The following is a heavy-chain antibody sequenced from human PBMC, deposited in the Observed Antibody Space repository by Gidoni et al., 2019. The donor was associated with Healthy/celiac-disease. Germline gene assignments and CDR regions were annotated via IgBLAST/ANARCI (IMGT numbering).Heavy chain of an antibody. V-gene: IGHV5-51*01. CDR1: GYRCTSYW. D-gene: IGHD3-10*01. CDR2: IYPGDSDT. J-gene: IGHJ6*02. CDR3: ARSGEEGYYYYYGMDV. Sequence: EVQLVQSGAEVKKPGESLKISCKGSGYRCTSYWIGWVRQMPGKGLEWMGIIYPGDSDTRYSPSFQGQVTISADKSISTAYLQWSSLKASDTARYYCARSGEEGYYYYYGMDVWGQGTTVTVSS.